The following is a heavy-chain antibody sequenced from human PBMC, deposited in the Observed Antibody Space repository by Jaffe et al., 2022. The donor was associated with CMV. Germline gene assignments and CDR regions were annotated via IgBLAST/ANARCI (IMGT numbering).Heavy chain of an antibody. Sequence: QVQLQESGPRLVKPSETLSLTCTVSGGSIIDYCWSWIRQPPGKGLEWIGYICYSGSTNYNPSLKSRVTISVDTSKNQFSLKLRSVTAADTAVYYCARDSGDRQLGKKNYYFDSWGQGTLVTVSS. CDR3: ARDSGDRQLGKKNYYFDS. D-gene: IGHD2-21*02. CDR1: GGSIIDYC. V-gene: IGHV4-59*01. CDR2: ICYSGST. J-gene: IGHJ4*02.